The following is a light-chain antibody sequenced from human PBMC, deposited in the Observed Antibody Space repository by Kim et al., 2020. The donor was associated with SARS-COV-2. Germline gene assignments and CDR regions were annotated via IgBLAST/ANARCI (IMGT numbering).Light chain of an antibody. Sequence: PGQSVTISCSGTSSDFGGFNYVYWYQQHPGKAPKLIIYEVIKRPSGVPDRFSGSKSGNTASLTVSGLQAEDEADYYCTTHGGYNYVFGTGTKVTVL. V-gene: IGLV2-8*01. CDR3: TTHGGYNYV. CDR1: SSDFGGFNY. CDR2: EVI. J-gene: IGLJ1*01.